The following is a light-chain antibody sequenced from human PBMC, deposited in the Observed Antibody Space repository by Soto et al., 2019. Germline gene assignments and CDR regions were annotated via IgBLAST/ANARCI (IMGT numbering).Light chain of an antibody. CDR2: GSS. CDR1: QNVWTH. CDR3: QQTFYIPRT. V-gene: IGKV1-39*01. Sequence: DIQMTQSPSSLSASVGDRVSITCRTSQNVWTHLTWDQQKPGKAPRLLVYGSSDLEDGVPARFSGRGSGTDFSLTITSLQPEYFETYYCQQTFYIPRTFGQGTKIEVK. J-gene: IGKJ2*01.